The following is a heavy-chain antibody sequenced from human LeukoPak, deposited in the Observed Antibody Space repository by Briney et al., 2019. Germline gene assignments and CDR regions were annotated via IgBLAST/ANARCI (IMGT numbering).Heavy chain of an antibody. J-gene: IGHJ4*02. CDR2: LSAASTP. Sequence: SDTLSLTCTVSGDSVIYSYWSWIRQPAGKGLGLIGRLSAASTPDYNPSLKSRLTMSVDTSKNQFSLRLSSVTAADTAVYYCVRGYHISINNWFDYWGQGALVTVSS. CDR3: VRGYHISINNWFDY. V-gene: IGHV4-4*07. CDR1: GDSVIYSY. D-gene: IGHD3-3*01.